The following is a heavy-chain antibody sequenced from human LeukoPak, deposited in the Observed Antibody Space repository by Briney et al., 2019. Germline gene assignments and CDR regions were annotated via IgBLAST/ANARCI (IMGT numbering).Heavy chain of an antibody. CDR2: SYYSGST. J-gene: IGHJ2*01. V-gene: IGHV4-59*01. CDR1: GGSISSYY. Sequence: SETLSLTCTVSGGSISSYYWSWIRQPPGKGLEWIGYSYYSGSTNYNPSLKSRVTISVDTSKNQFSLKRSSVTAADTAVYYCAREGDGYNPGDFDLWGRGTLVTVSS. CDR3: AREGDGYNPGDFDL. D-gene: IGHD5-24*01.